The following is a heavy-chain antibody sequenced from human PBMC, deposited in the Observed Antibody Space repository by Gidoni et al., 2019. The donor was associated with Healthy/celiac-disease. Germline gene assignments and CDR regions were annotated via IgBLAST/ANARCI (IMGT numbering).Heavy chain of an antibody. V-gene: IGHV3-53*02. D-gene: IGHD5-18*01. Sequence: EVQLVETGGGLIQPGGSLRLSCAASGFTVSSNYMSWVRQAPGKGLDWVSVIYSGGSTYYADSVKGRFTISRDNSKNTLYLQMNSLRAEDTAVYYCARTPTRYSYGYFDYWGQGTLVTVSS. CDR1: GFTVSSNY. J-gene: IGHJ4*02. CDR3: ARTPTRYSYGYFDY. CDR2: IYSGGST.